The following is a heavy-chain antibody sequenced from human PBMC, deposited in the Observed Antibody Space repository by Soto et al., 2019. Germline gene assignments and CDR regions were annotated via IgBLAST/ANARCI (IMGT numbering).Heavy chain of an antibody. CDR3: AVVIMRDNDADNYFCAMGV. CDR2: IIPRVGTT. Sequence: QVQLVQAGAEVKKPGSSVKVSCKASGGTLRRYAISWVRQAPGRGLEWIGGIIPRVGTTSYAQTEKFQGRLTINADGHLITASMEVSSRRSADTALYFCAVVIMRDNDADNYFCAMGVWGPGTKVIVSS. D-gene: IGHD3-3*01. CDR1: GGTLRRYA. J-gene: IGHJ6*02. V-gene: IGHV1-69*01.